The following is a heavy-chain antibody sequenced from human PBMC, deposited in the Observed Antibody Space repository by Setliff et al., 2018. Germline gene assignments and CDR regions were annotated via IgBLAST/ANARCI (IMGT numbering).Heavy chain of an antibody. D-gene: IGHD1-1*01. CDR2: IYSDGSA. V-gene: IGHV3-66*01. CDR1: GFTVSSNY. J-gene: IGHJ4*02. CDR3: ARDHNYAYDY. Sequence: GGSLRLSCAASGFTVSSNYMTWVRQAPGKGLEWVSLIYSDGSAYYADSVKGRFTISRDNSENTLYLQMNSLRAEDTAVYYCARDHNYAYDYWGQGTLVTVSS.